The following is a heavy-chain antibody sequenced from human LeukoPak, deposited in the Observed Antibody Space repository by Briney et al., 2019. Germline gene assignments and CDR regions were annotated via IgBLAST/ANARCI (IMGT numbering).Heavy chain of an antibody. D-gene: IGHD1-26*01. V-gene: IGHV1-2*02. CDR1: GYTFIGYY. CDR2: INPNNGGT. Sequence: ASVQISCKASGYTFIGYYMHWVRQAPGQGLEWMGWINPNNGGTNYAQKFQGRVTMTRDTSISTVYMEMSSLRSDDTAVYFCARDISGTYYYWGQGTPVTVSS. CDR3: ARDISGTYYY. J-gene: IGHJ4*02.